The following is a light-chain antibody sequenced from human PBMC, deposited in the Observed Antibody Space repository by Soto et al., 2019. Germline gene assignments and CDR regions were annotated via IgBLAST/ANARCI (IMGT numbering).Light chain of an antibody. CDR3: QQYYSTPPT. V-gene: IGKV4-1*01. J-gene: IGKJ1*01. Sequence: DIVMTQSPDSLAVSLGERATINCKSSQSVLYSSNNKNYLAWYQQKPGQPPKLLINWASTRDSGVPDRFSGSGSGTDFTLTISSLQAEDVAVYYCQQYYSTPPTFGHGTKVEI. CDR2: WAS. CDR1: QSVLYSSNNKNY.